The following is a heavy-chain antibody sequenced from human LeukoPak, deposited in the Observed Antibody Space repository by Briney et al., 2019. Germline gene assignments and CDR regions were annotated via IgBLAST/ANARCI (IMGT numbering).Heavy chain of an antibody. CDR2: IYYSGST. Sequence: SETLSLTCTVSGGSISSGGYSWSWIRQHPGKGLEWIGYIYYSGSTYYNPSLKSRVTISVDTSKNQFSLKLSSVTAADTAVYYCARRIAAAGGSQFDYWGQGTLVTVSS. CDR3: ARRIAAAGGSQFDY. J-gene: IGHJ4*02. CDR1: GGSISSGGYS. V-gene: IGHV4-31*03. D-gene: IGHD6-13*01.